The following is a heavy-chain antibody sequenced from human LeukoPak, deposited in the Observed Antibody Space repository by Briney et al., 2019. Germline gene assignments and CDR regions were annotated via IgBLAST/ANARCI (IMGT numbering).Heavy chain of an antibody. CDR1: GGSISGSSYY. Sequence: PSETLSLTCTVSGGSISGSSYYWGWIRQPPGKGLEWIGSIYYSGSTYYNPSLKSRVTISVDTSKNQFSLKLSSVTAADTAVYYCARPSDYYGSGSYFDYWGQGTLVTVSS. D-gene: IGHD3-10*01. CDR3: ARPSDYYGSGSYFDY. J-gene: IGHJ4*02. CDR2: IYYSGST. V-gene: IGHV4-39*01.